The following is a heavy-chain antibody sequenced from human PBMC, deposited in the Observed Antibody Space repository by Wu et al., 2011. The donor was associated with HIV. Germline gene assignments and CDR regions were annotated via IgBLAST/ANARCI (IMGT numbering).Heavy chain of an antibody. D-gene: IGHD2-2*01. CDR1: RNSLTSHG. J-gene: IGHJ5*02. CDR3: ARGVGYCSSTSCQRWFDP. CDR2: ISAYNGDT. Sequence: QVQLVQSGAEVKKPGASVKVSCKTSRNSLTSHGISWVRQAPGQGLQWMGWISAYNGDTNYAQKFQGRVTMTRNTSINTAYMELSSLRTEDTAVYYCARGVGYCSSTSCQRWFDPWGQGTRVTVSS. V-gene: IGHV1-18*01.